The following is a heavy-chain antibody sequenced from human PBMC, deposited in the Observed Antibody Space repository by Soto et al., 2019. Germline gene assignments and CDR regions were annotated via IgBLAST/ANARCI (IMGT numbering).Heavy chain of an antibody. CDR1: GGSISSGGYY. Sequence: PSETLSLTCTVSGGSISSGGYYCSWIRQHPGKGLEWIGYIYYSGSTYYNPSLKSRVTISVDTSKNQFSLKLSSVTAADTAVYYCARGSGILLWFGERKSFDYWGQGTLVTVSS. V-gene: IGHV4-31*03. CDR2: IYYSGST. CDR3: ARGSGILLWFGERKSFDY. D-gene: IGHD3-10*01. J-gene: IGHJ4*02.